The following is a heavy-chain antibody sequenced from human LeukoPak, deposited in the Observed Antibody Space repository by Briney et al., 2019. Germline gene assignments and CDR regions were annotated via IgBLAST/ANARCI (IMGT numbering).Heavy chain of an antibody. CDR3: ARSGRGTYYYFDL. V-gene: IGHV1-69*06. Sequence: ASVKVSCKASGGTFSSYAISWVRQAPGQGLEWMGGIIPIFGTANYAQKFQGGVTITADKSTSTAYMELSSLRSEDTAVYYCARSGRGTYYYFDLWGQGTLVTVSS. J-gene: IGHJ4*02. CDR1: GGTFSSYA. D-gene: IGHD1-26*01. CDR2: IIPIFGTA.